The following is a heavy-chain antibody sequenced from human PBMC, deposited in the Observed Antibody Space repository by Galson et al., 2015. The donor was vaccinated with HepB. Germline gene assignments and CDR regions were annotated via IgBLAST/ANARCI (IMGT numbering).Heavy chain of an antibody. CDR2: ISSSSSTI. D-gene: IGHD6-19*01. V-gene: IGHV3-48*01. Sequence: SLRLSCAASGFTFSSYSMNWVRQAPGKGLEWVSYISSSSSTIYYADSVKGRFTISRDNAKNSLYLQMNSLRAEDTAVYYCARVSRGQWLAPGDYWGQGTLVTVSS. CDR3: ARVSRGQWLAPGDY. CDR1: GFTFSSYS. J-gene: IGHJ4*02.